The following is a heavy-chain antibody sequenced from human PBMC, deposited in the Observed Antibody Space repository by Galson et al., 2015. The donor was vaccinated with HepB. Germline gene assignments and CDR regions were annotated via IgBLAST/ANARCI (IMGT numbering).Heavy chain of an antibody. D-gene: IGHD2-2*01. CDR1: GFTFSSYA. V-gene: IGHV3-64D*06. J-gene: IGHJ4*02. CDR2: ISSNGGST. CDR3: VKGGHGGAVPAAMFLDY. Sequence: SLRLSCAASGFTFSSYAMHWVRQAPGKGLEYVSAISSNGGSTYYADSVKGRFTISRDNSKNTLYLQMSSLRAEDTAVYYCVKGGHGGAVPAAMFLDYWGQGTLVTVSS.